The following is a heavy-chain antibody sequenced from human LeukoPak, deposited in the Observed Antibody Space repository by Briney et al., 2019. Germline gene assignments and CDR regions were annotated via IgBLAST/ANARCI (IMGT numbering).Heavy chain of an antibody. CDR2: VYYTGST. CDR3: ASNTGTVFDY. Sequence: SETLSLTCAVSGDFITAYYWSWIRQPPGKGLEWIGYVYYTGSTEYNPSLRSRVTISLEMSKQQFSLTLTSVTAADTAVYYCASNTGTVFDYWGRGALVTVSS. D-gene: IGHD7-27*01. V-gene: IGHV4-59*01. J-gene: IGHJ4*02. CDR1: GDFITAYY.